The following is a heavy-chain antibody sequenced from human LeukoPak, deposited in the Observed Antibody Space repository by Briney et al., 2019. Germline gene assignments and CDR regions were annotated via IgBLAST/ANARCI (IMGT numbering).Heavy chain of an antibody. V-gene: IGHV4-61*02. CDR3: ARGFTGYYGSGSYAPRYYYYMDV. J-gene: IGHJ6*03. D-gene: IGHD3-10*01. CDR1: GGSISSGSYY. CDR2: IYTSGST. Sequence: PSETLSLTCTVSGGSISSGSYYWSWIRQPAGKGLEWIGRIYTSGSTNYNPSLKSRVTISVDTSKNQFSLKLSSVTAADTAVYYCARGFTGYYGSGSYAPRYYYYMDVWGKGTTVTISS.